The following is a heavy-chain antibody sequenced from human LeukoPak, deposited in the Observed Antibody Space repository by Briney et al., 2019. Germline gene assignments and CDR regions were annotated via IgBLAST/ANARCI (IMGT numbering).Heavy chain of an antibody. J-gene: IGHJ4*02. Sequence: GGSLRLSCAASGFPFSSYGMSWVRQVPGQGLEWVSGITGSTRSTYYADSVKGRFTISRDNSRNTLYLQMNTLRAEDTSFYYCAKDNSHWLFDYWGRGTLVTVSS. D-gene: IGHD1-1*01. CDR2: ITGSTRST. CDR3: AKDNSHWLFDY. V-gene: IGHV3-23*01. CDR1: GFPFSSYG.